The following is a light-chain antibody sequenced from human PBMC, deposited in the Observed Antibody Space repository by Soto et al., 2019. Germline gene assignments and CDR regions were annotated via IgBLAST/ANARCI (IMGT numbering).Light chain of an antibody. CDR3: SSYISSNTLEV. CDR2: EVN. V-gene: IGLV2-14*01. Sequence: QSALIQPASVSGSPGQSITISCTGTSRDVGGSNYVSWYQHHPHRAPKLLIYEVNYRPSGVSSRFSGSKSGNTASLTISGLQAEDEADYYRSSYISSNTLEVFGVGTKVTVL. CDR1: SRDVGGSNY. J-gene: IGLJ1*01.